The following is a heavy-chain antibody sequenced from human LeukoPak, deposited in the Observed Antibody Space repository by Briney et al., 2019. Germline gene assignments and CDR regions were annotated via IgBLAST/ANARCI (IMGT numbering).Heavy chain of an antibody. CDR2: IYYSGST. CDR1: GGSISSSSYY. D-gene: IGHD2-8*01. V-gene: IGHV4-39*01. Sequence: PSETLSLTCTVSGGSISSSSYYWGWIRQPPGKGLEWIGSIYYSGSTYYNPSLKSRVTISVDTSKNQFSLKLSSVTAADTAVYYCASERGYCTNGVCRYYFDYWGQGTLVTVSS. J-gene: IGHJ4*02. CDR3: ASERGYCTNGVCRYYFDY.